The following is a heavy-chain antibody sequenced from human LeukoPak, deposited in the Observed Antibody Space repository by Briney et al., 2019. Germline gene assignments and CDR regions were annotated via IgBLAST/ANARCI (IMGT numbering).Heavy chain of an antibody. V-gene: IGHV4-59*01. CDR2: IYYSGST. J-gene: IGHJ3*02. Sequence: SETLSLTCTVSGGSISSYYWSWIRQPPGKGLEWIGYIYYSGSTNYNPSLKSRVTISVDTSKNQFSLKLSSMTAADTAVYYCARESNLFGVADDAFDIWGQGTMVTVSS. CDR1: GGSISSYY. CDR3: ARESNLFGVADDAFDI. D-gene: IGHD3-3*01.